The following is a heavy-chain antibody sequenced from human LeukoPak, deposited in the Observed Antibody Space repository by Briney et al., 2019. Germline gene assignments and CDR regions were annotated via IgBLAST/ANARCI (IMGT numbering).Heavy chain of an antibody. CDR1: GGSISSYY. CDR3: ARAAPWFGEFDAFDI. CDR2: IYYSGST. V-gene: IGHV4-59*01. Sequence: ASETLSLTCTVSGGSISSYYWSWIRQPPGKGLEWIGYIYYSGSTNYNPSLKSRVTISVDTSKNQFSLKLSSVTAADTAVYYCARAAPWFGEFDAFDIWGQGTMVTVSS. D-gene: IGHD3-10*01. J-gene: IGHJ3*02.